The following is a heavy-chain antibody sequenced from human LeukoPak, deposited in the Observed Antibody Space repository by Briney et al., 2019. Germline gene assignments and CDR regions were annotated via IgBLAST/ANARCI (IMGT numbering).Heavy chain of an antibody. CDR3: ATDQPYCGGGICYFDY. CDR1: GFTFSSYW. D-gene: IGHD2-15*01. V-gene: IGHV3-74*01. Sequence: GGSLRLSCAASGFTFSSYWMHWVRHAPGKGLVWVSHIYSDGRSTSSADSVKGRFTTSRDNAKNTLYLQMNSLRTEETAVYYCATDQPYCGGGICYFDYWGQGTLVTVSS. CDR2: IYSDGRST. J-gene: IGHJ4*02.